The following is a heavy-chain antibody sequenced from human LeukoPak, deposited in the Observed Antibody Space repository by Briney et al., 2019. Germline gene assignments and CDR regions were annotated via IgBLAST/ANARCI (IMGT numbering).Heavy chain of an antibody. CDR1: GGSFSGYY. CDR3: ARGPEVDGEIVVLVYGMDV. Sequence: SETLSLTCAVYGGSFSGYYWSWIRQPPGKGLEWIGEINHSGSTNYNPSLKSRVTISVDTSKNQFSLKLSSVTAADTAVYYCARGPEVDGEIVVLVYGMDVWGKGTTVTVSS. J-gene: IGHJ6*04. V-gene: IGHV4-34*01. CDR2: INHSGST. D-gene: IGHD2-2*01.